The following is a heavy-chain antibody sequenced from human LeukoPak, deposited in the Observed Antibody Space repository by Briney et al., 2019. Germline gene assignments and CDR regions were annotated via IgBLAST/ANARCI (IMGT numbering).Heavy chain of an antibody. CDR3: ARRYYYDSSGYYYVGFDDAFDI. D-gene: IGHD3-22*01. Sequence: GESLKISCKGSGYSFTSYWIGWVRQMPGKGLEWVGIIYPGDSDTRYSPSFQGQVTISADKSISTAYLQWSSLKASDTAMYYCARRYYYDSSGYYYVGFDDAFDIWGQGTMVTVSS. CDR1: GYSFTSYW. J-gene: IGHJ3*02. CDR2: IYPGDSDT. V-gene: IGHV5-51*01.